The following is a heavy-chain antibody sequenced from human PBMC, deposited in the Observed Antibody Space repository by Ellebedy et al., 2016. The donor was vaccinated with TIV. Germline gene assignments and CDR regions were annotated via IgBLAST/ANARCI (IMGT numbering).Heavy chain of an antibody. V-gene: IGHV3-21*06. CDR2: ISGDLQYV. D-gene: IGHD2/OR15-2a*01. CDR1: GLIFETST. CDR3: ATNRGEGGLLSFFEF. Sequence: GESLMISCAASGLIFETSTMNWVRQAPGKGLEWVSSISGDLQYVNFTDSVQGRFPISRDNAKNSMSLQMDSLRAEDTAIYYCATNRGEGGLLSFFEFWGQGTQVTVST. J-gene: IGHJ4*02.